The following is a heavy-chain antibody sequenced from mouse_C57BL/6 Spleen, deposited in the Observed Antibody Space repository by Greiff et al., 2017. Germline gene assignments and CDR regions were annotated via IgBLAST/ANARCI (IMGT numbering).Heavy chain of an antibody. J-gene: IGHJ1*03. CDR3: ARLGTTVVARYWYFDV. Sequence: EVQVVESGGGLVKPGGSLKLSCAASGFTFSDYGMHWVRQAPEKGLEWVAYISRGSSTIYYADTVKGRFTISRDNAKNTLYLQMTSLRSEDTAMYYCARLGTTVVARYWYFDVWGTATTVTVSS. CDR2: ISRGSSTI. D-gene: IGHD1-1*01. CDR1: GFTFSDYG. V-gene: IGHV5-17*01.